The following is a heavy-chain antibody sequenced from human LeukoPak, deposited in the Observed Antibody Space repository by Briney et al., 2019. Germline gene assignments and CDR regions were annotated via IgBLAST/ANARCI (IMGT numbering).Heavy chain of an antibody. CDR2: ISDSGST. D-gene: IGHD3-10*01. CDR3: ARVFRGAVTSNWFDP. CDR1: GASINGHY. V-gene: IGHV4-59*11. Sequence: PWETLSLTCSVSGASINGHYWTWIRLSPGKGLEWIVYISDSGSTSYNPSPRRRVIMPLGASRTEFSLVLNSVTVAATTVYYCARVFRGAVTSNWFDPWGQGTLVTVSS. J-gene: IGHJ5*02.